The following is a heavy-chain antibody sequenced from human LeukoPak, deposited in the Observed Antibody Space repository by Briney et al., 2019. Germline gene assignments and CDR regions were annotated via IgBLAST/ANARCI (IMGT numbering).Heavy chain of an antibody. V-gene: IGHV1-8*01. CDR1: GYTFTSYD. CDR2: MNPNSGNT. D-gene: IGHD6-13*01. CDR3: ARTRIAAAGTLYYYYYMDV. J-gene: IGHJ6*03. Sequence: ASVKVSCKASGYTFTSYDINWVRQATGQGLEWMGWMNPNSGNTGYAQKFQGRVTMTRNTSISTAYMELSSLRSEDTAVYYCARTRIAAAGTLYYYYYMDVWGKGTTVTISS.